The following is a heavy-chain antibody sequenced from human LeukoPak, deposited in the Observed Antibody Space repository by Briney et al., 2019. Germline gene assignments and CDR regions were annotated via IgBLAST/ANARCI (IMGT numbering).Heavy chain of an antibody. Sequence: SETLSLTCTVSGGSISGYYWSWIRQPPGKGLEWIGYIYYSGSTNYNPSLKSRVTISVDTSKNQFSLKLSSVTAADTAVYYCARHRRVRGVIPVWGQGTLVTVSS. CDR2: IYYSGST. V-gene: IGHV4-59*08. CDR3: ARHRRVRGVIPV. J-gene: IGHJ4*02. D-gene: IGHD3-10*01. CDR1: GGSISGYY.